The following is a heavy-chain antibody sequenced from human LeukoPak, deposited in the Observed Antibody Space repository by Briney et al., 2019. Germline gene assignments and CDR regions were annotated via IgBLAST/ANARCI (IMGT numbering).Heavy chain of an antibody. V-gene: IGHV4-34*01. J-gene: IGHJ4*02. D-gene: IGHD6-19*01. Sequence: SETLSLTCAVSGGSLRGYYWSWVGQPPGKGLEGIGEIDESGSTNYNPSLKSRVTISVDTSKNQFSLKLSSVTAADTAVYYCARLGWYNSVSDYWGQGTLVTVSS. CDR1: GGSLRGYY. CDR2: IDESGST. CDR3: ARLGWYNSVSDY.